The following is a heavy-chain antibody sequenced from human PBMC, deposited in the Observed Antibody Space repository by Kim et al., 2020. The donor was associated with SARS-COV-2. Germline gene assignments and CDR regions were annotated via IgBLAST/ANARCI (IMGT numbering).Heavy chain of an antibody. J-gene: IGHJ6*02. V-gene: IGHV3-48*03. D-gene: IGHD6-19*01. Sequence: GGSLRLSCAASGFTFSSYEMNWVRQAPGKGLEWVSYISSSGSTIYYADSVKGRFTISRDNAKNSLYLQMNSLRAEDTAVYYCARGRQWLEHYYYGMDVWGQGTTVTVSS. CDR1: GFTFSSYE. CDR3: ARGRQWLEHYYYGMDV. CDR2: ISSSGSTI.